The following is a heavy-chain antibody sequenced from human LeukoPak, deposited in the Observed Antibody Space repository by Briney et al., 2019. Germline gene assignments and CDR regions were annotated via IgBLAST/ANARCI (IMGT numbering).Heavy chain of an antibody. V-gene: IGHV3-33*08. J-gene: IGHJ4*02. CDR2: VWFDGSKE. CDR3: ASFWGDDSSGHFDN. D-gene: IGHD3-22*01. CDR1: GFTFSSYT. Sequence: LPGGSLRLSCAASGFTFSSYTMNWVRQAPGKGLEWVAVVWFDGSKEYYADSVEGRFTISRDNSKNTLYLQMNSLRADDTAVYYCASFWGDDSSGHFDNWGQGTLVTVSS.